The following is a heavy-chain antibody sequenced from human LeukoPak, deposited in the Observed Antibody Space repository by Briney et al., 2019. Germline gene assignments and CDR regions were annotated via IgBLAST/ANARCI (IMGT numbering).Heavy chain of an antibody. V-gene: IGHV4-38-2*02. Sequence: PSETLSLTCTVSGYFFSSGHYWGCIRQAPEKGLEWMGSVHHRGSTYYNPSFKSRATFLVTASKNQFSLNRIAVTAANTALFYLARDRYFMDGGPPPPSYATAIWGQGTTVTVSS. CDR3: ARDRYFMDGGPPPPSYATAI. D-gene: IGHD2-15*01. CDR1: GYFFSSGHY. J-gene: IGHJ3*02. CDR2: VHHRGST.